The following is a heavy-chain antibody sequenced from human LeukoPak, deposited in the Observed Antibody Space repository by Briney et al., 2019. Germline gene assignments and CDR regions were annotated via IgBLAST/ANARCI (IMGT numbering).Heavy chain of an antibody. CDR1: GVSISSKNYR. J-gene: IGHJ4*02. CDR3: AGCSGSSFFYY. CDR2: IYYSGST. Sequence: KPSETLCLTCTVSGVSISSKNYRWGWIRQPPGKGLEWIGSIYYSGSTYYNPSLKSRVTISVDTSKNQFTLNLGSVTAADTAVYDCAGCSGSSFFYYWGQGTLVTVSS. V-gene: IGHV4-39*01. D-gene: IGHD1-26*01.